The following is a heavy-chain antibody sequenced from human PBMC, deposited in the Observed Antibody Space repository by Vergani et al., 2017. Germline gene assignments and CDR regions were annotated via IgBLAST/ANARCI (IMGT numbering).Heavy chain of an antibody. V-gene: IGHV3-9*02. D-gene: IGHD6-6*01. Sequence: EVQLDESGGGLVLPGRSLRLSCVASGFTSAGYAMHWVRQAPGKGLEWVSGISWNSNSIGYADSVKGRFTISRDNAKNSLYLQMNSLRAEDTALYYCAKDLGTSSGGGWFDPWGQGTLFTVSS. CDR3: AKDLGTSSGGGWFDP. J-gene: IGHJ5*02. CDR2: ISWNSNSI. CDR1: GFTSAGYA.